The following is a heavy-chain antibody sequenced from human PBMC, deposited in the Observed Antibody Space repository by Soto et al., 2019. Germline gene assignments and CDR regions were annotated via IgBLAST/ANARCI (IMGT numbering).Heavy chain of an antibody. CDR1: GGSFSGYY. J-gene: IGHJ4*02. CDR2: INHSGST. Sequence: QVQLQQWGAELLKPSETLSLTCAVYGGSFSGYYWSWIRQPPGKGLEWIGEINHSGSTNYNPSLKGRVTISVDTSKNQFSLKLSSVTAADTAVYYCARGAIPSPDYWGQGTLVTVSS. CDR3: ARGAIPSPDY. D-gene: IGHD2-2*01. V-gene: IGHV4-34*01.